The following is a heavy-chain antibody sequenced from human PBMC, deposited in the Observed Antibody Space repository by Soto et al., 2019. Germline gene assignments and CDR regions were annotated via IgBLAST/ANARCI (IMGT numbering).Heavy chain of an antibody. CDR2: ISYDGSNK. Sequence: GGSLRLSCAASGFTFSSYAMHWVRQAPGKGLEWVAVISYDGSNKYYADSVKGRFTISRDNSKNTLYLQMNSLRAEDTAVYYCARGGGYDSHWGQGTLVTVSS. V-gene: IGHV3-30-3*01. CDR3: ARGGGYDSH. D-gene: IGHD5-12*01. CDR1: GFTFSSYA. J-gene: IGHJ4*02.